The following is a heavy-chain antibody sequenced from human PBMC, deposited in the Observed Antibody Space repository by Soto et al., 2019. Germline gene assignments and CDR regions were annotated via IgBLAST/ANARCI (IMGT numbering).Heavy chain of an antibody. CDR2: IWYDGSNK. D-gene: IGHD2-21*02. CDR3: ARSDCTGAYCYSWPFNYGVDV. CDR1: GFTFNTYG. V-gene: IGHV3-33*08. J-gene: IGHJ6*02. Sequence: GGSLRLSCATSGFTFNTYGMHWVRQAPGKGLEWVAIIWYDGSNKYYADSVEGRFTISRDNSKNTLSLQMNSLRAEDTALYYCARSDCTGAYCYSWPFNYGVDVWGQGTPVTVSS.